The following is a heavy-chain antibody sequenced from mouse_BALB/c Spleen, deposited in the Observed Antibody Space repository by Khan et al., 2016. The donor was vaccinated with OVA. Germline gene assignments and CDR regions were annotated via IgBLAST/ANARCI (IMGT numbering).Heavy chain of an antibody. Sequence: EVQLQESGPSLVKPSQTLSLTCSVTGDSITSGYWNWIRKSPGNKLEYMGDISYSGNAYYNPSLKSRLPITRDTSKNQYYLQLNSVTTEDTATEYCACDLRWFADWGEGTLVTVSA. D-gene: IGHD1-1*01. CDR3: ACDLRWFAD. V-gene: IGHV3-8*02. J-gene: IGHJ3*01. CDR1: GDSITSGY. CDR2: ISYSGNA.